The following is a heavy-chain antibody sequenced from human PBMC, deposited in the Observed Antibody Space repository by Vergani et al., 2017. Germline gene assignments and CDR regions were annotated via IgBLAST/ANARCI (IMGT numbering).Heavy chain of an antibody. CDR2: ISSSSSYI. J-gene: IGHJ4*02. CDR3: ARERQVAGTIRRHLDY. D-gene: IGHD6-19*01. Sequence: EVQLVESGGGLVKPGGSLRLSCAASGFTFSSYSMNWVRQAPGKGLEWVSSISSSSSYIYYADSVKGRFTIPRDNAKNSLYLQMNSLRAEDTAVYYCARERQVAGTIRRHLDYWGQGTLVTVSS. CDR1: GFTFSSYS. V-gene: IGHV3-21*01.